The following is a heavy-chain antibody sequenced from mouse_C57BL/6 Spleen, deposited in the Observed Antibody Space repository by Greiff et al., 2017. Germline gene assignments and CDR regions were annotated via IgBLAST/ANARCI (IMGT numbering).Heavy chain of an antibody. V-gene: IGHV5-9-1*02. J-gene: IGHJ4*01. D-gene: IGHD2-4*01. Sequence: EVQGVESGEGLVKPGGSLKLSCAASGFTFSSYAMSWVRQTPEKRLEWVAYISSGGDYIYYADTVKGRFTISRDNARNTLYLQMSSLKSEDTAMYYCTREGLYYDYDVGAMDYWGQGTSVTVSS. CDR2: ISSGGDYI. CDR1: GFTFSSYA. CDR3: TREGLYYDYDVGAMDY.